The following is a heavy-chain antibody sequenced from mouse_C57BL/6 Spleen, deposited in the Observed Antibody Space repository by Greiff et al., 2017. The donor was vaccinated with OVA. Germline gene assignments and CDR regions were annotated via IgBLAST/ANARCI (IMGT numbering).Heavy chain of an antibody. Sequence: DVKLVESGPGLVKPSQSLSLTCSVTGYSITSGYYWNWIRQFPGNKLEWMGYISYDGSNNYNPSLKNRISITRDTSKNQFFLKLNSVTTEDTATYYCARMGSRKDFDYWGQGTTLTVSS. J-gene: IGHJ2*01. CDR1: GYSITSGYY. V-gene: IGHV3-6*01. D-gene: IGHD1-1*01. CDR3: ARMGSRKDFDY. CDR2: ISYDGSN.